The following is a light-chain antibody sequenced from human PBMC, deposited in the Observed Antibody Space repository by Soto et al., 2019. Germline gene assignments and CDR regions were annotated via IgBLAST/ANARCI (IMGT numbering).Light chain of an antibody. Sequence: QSVLSQPPSVSGAPGQRITISCTGSSSNIGADYDVRWYRQVPGTAPKLLMSGDNNRPSGVADRFSGSKSGTSASLAITRLEGEGEGDYYCQSYRSSLNGVFGTETKVTVL. CDR3: QSYRSSLNGV. CDR2: GDN. J-gene: IGLJ1*01. V-gene: IGLV1-40*01. CDR1: SSNIGADYD.